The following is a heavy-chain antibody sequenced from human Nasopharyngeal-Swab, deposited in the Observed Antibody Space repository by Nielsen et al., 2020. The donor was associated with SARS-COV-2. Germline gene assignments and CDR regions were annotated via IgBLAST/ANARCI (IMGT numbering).Heavy chain of an antibody. Sequence: GESLKISCAASGFTFSTYHMNWVRQAPGKGLEWISNIRMTDSDVFYADSVKGRFTISRDNAVKTAYLQMNSLRADDTGLYFCVRALSTSADHWGQGTQVIVSS. D-gene: IGHD6-6*01. CDR1: GFTFSTYH. CDR2: IRMTDSDV. V-gene: IGHV3-48*03. CDR3: VRALSTSADH. J-gene: IGHJ4*02.